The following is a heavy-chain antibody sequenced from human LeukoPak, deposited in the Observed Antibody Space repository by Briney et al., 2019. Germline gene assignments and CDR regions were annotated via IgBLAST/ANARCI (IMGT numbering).Heavy chain of an antibody. J-gene: IGHJ4*02. CDR3: ARDQTIGWLIRLHDY. V-gene: IGHV1-69*04. Sequence: GSSVKVSCKASGGTFSSYAISWVRQAPGQGLEWMGRIIPILGIANYAQKFQGRVTITADKSTSTAYMELSSLRSEDTAVYYCARDQTIGWLIRLHDYWGQGTLVTVSS. CDR1: GGTFSSYA. CDR2: IIPILGIA. D-gene: IGHD3-16*01.